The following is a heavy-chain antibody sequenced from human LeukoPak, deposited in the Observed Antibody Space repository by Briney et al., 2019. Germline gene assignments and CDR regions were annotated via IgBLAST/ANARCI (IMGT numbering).Heavy chain of an antibody. D-gene: IGHD2-8*01. Sequence: GGSLRLSCAASGVTSSNAWMSCGRQAPGKGLGWVGRIKSETDGATTDYPAPMKGRFTISRDDSKHTLYLQRNSLNTEATAVYYCTTGGTLVYGILGWFDPWGQGTLVTVSS. V-gene: IGHV3-15*01. J-gene: IGHJ5*02. CDR1: GVTSSNAW. CDR2: IKSETDGATT. CDR3: TTGGTLVYGILGWFDP.